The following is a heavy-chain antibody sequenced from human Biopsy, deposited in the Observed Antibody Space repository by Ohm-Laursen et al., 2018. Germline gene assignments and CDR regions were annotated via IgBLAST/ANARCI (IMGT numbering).Heavy chain of an antibody. J-gene: IGHJ4*02. CDR3: ARDSRGGHLNTTLITGKNLDS. V-gene: IGHV4-59*01. CDR2: IYYTGST. D-gene: IGHD3-16*01. CDR1: RDSISNYY. Sequence: SDTLSLTCTVSRDSISNYYWTLIRQSPGKGLEWIGYIYYTGSTNYNLSVKSRVTISVDTSKNQFSLKLNSVTAADTAVYFCARDSRGGHLNTTLITGKNLDSWGQGILVTVSS.